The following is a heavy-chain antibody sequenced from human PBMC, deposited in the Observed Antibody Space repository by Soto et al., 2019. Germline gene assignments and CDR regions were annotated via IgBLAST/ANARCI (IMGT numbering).Heavy chain of an antibody. Sequence: ESGGGVVQPGRSLRLSCAASGFTFSSYAMHWVRQAPGKGLEWVAVISYDGSNKYYADSVKGRFTIARENSKNTLNLQMNSLRAEDTPVYYCASPRLSSDGTTPIDYLGQGTLVTVSS. J-gene: IGHJ4*02. CDR1: GFTFSSYA. D-gene: IGHD1-1*01. CDR3: ASPRLSSDGTTPIDY. V-gene: IGHV3-30-3*01. CDR2: ISYDGSNK.